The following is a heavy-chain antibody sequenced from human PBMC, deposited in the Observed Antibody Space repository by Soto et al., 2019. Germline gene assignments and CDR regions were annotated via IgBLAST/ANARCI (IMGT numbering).Heavy chain of an antibody. CDR1: GGSISNYF. J-gene: IGHJ6*04. CDR3: ATLSVIYRDGMDV. D-gene: IGHD1-26*01. Sequence: QVQLQESGPGLVKPSETLSLTCTVSGGSISNYFWSWIRQPPGKGLEWIGYSYYSGSTNYNPSLRSRVTILVDTSKSQFSLKLTSVTAADTAVYYCATLSVIYRDGMDVWGKGTTVTVSS. CDR2: SYYSGST. V-gene: IGHV4-59*08.